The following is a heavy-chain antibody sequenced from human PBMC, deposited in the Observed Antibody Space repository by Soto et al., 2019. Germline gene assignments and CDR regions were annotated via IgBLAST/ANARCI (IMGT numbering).Heavy chain of an antibody. V-gene: IGHV4-59*01. Sequence: PAGTLALTCSVSGGSISSYSWSWIRQPPGKGLEWIGYIYYSGSNTYNTSLKSRVTISVDTAKDQFSLKLSSGTAEDTAVDYCARVSDYSRWFDPRGQGTLVPVSS. CDR2: IYYSGSN. D-gene: IGHD6-13*01. CDR3: ARVSDYSRWFDP. J-gene: IGHJ5*02. CDR1: GGSISSYS.